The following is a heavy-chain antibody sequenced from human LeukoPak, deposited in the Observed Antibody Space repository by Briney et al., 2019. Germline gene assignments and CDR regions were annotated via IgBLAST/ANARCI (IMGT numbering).Heavy chain of an antibody. CDR1: GYTFTSHS. Sequence: SVKVSCKASGYTFTSHSVHWVRQAPGQGLEWMGIINPSTGSTTYAQKLQGRVSMTRDTSTSTVYMELSSLTSEDTAVYYCARSLEGGSYTVDSWGQGTLVIVSS. V-gene: IGHV1-46*01. CDR3: ARSLEGGSYTVDS. D-gene: IGHD1-26*01. J-gene: IGHJ4*02. CDR2: INPSTGST.